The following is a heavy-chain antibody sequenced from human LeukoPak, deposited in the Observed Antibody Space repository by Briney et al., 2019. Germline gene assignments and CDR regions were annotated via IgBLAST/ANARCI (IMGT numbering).Heavy chain of an antibody. J-gene: IGHJ6*03. CDR2: ISSSSSYI. D-gene: IGHD3-16*01. CDR1: RFTFSSYS. CDR3: ARDGGAYYYYMDV. Sequence: PGGPVTLPCTASRFTFSSYSMNWPPGARGRALEWVSSISSSSSYIFYADSVKGRFTISRENAKNSLYLQMNSLRAEDTAVYYCARDGGAYYYYMDVWGKGTTVTVSS. V-gene: IGHV3-21*01.